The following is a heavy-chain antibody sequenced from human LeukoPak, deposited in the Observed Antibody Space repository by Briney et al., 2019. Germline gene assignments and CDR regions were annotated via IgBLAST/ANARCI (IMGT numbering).Heavy chain of an antibody. CDR3: ARAAPKYCSGGSCSGTDY. Sequence: PSETLSLTCTVSGGSISSYYWSWIRQPPGKGLEWIGYIYYSGSTNYNPSLKSRVTISVDTSKNQFSLKLSSVTAADTAVYYCARAAPKYCSGGSCSGTDYWGQGTLVTVSS. CDR1: GGSISSYY. J-gene: IGHJ4*02. CDR2: IYYSGST. D-gene: IGHD2-15*01. V-gene: IGHV4-59*01.